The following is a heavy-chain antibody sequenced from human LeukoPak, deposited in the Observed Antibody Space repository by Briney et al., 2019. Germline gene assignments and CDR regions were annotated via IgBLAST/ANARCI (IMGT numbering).Heavy chain of an antibody. CDR1: GGSISSGDYY. CDR3: ARASRYCSSTSCNSKFDY. D-gene: IGHD2-2*01. Sequence: SETLSLTCTVSGGSISSGDYYWSWVRQPPGKGLEWIGYIYYSGSTYYNPSLKSRFTISVDTSKNQFSLKLSSVTAADTAVYYCARASRYCSSTSCNSKFDYWGQGTLVTVSS. CDR2: IYYSGST. V-gene: IGHV4-30-4*01. J-gene: IGHJ4*02.